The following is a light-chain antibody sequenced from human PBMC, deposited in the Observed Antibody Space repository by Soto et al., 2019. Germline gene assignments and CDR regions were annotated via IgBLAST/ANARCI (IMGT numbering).Light chain of an antibody. CDR2: EVS. Sequence: QSVLTQPASVSGSPGQSITIYCTGTSSDVGGYNYVSWYQQHPGKAPKLMIYEVSNRPSGVSNRFSGSKSGNTASLTISGLQAEDEADYYCSSYTSSSTLYVFGTGTKLTVL. J-gene: IGLJ1*01. V-gene: IGLV2-14*01. CDR3: SSYTSSSTLYV. CDR1: SSDVGGYNY.